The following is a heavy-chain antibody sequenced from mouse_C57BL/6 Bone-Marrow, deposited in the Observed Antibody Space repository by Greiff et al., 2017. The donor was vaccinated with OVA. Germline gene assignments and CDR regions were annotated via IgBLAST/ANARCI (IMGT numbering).Heavy chain of an antibody. D-gene: IGHD1-1*02. Sequence: VQLQQSGPELVKPGASVKISCKASGYTFTDYYMNWVKQSHGKSLEWIGDINPNNGGTSYNQKFKGKATLTVDKSSSTAYMQLSSLTSEDSAVYYCAWRGYGPMDYWGQGTSVTVSS. CDR3: AWRGYGPMDY. CDR2: INPNNGGT. V-gene: IGHV1-26*01. CDR1: GYTFTDYY. J-gene: IGHJ4*01.